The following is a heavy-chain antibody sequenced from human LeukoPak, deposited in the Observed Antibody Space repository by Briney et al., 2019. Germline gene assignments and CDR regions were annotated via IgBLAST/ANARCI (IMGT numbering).Heavy chain of an antibody. V-gene: IGHV3-11*04. Sequence: KAGGSLRLSSAASGFTFSDYHMSCLRPAAGKGLGCVSYISRSGSTIHYADSEKGRFTISRDNTKNSLHLQMNSLSAEDTAVYYCARDSFFTPSYGDSTHIDALAIWGQGTMVTVSS. CDR1: GFTFSDYH. CDR2: ISRSGSTI. CDR3: ARDSFFTPSYGDSTHIDALAI. D-gene: IGHD4-17*01. J-gene: IGHJ3*02.